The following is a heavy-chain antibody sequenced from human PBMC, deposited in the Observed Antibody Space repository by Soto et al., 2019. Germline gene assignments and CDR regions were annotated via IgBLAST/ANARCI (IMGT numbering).Heavy chain of an antibody. V-gene: IGHV3-30*03. CDR1: GFTFSSYG. CDR3: AQGEEIVVVSYGPEGY. CDR2: ISYDGSNK. D-gene: IGHD3-22*01. J-gene: IGHJ4*02. Sequence: GGSLRLSCAASGFTFSSYGMHWVRQAPGKGLEWVAVISYDGSNKYYADSVKGRFTISRDNSKNTLYLQMNSLRAEDTAVYYCAQGEEIVVVSYGPEGYWGQGTLVTVSS.